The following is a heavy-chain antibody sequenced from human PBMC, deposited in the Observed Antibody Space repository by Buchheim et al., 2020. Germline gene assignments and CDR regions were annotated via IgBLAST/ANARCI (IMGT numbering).Heavy chain of an antibody. J-gene: IGHJ6*02. V-gene: IGHV3-7*01. CDR2: IKQDGSEK. CDR3: ACGSNNYIYGMDV. CDR1: GFTFSSYW. D-gene: IGHD1-26*01. Sequence: EVQLVESGGGLVQPGGSLRLSCAASGFTFSSYWMSWVRQAPGKGLEWVANIKQDGSEKYYVDSVKGRFTISRDTAMNTLYLQMNSLRVEDTAIYYCACGSNNYIYGMDVWGQGTT.